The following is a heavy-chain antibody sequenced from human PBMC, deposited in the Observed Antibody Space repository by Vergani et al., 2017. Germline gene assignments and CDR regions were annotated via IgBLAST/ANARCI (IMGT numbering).Heavy chain of an antibody. CDR1: GFTFSNAW. D-gene: IGHD4-17*01. V-gene: IGHV3-15*01. CDR2: IKSKTDGGTT. Sequence: EVQLVESGGGLVKPGGSLRLSCAASGFTFSNAWMSWVRQAPGKGLEWVGRIKSKTDGGTTDYAAPVKGRFTISRDDSKNTLYLQMNSLKTEDTAVYYCTTLPHDYGDPYXFDYWGQGTLVTVSS. CDR3: TTLPHDYGDPYXFDY. J-gene: IGHJ4*02.